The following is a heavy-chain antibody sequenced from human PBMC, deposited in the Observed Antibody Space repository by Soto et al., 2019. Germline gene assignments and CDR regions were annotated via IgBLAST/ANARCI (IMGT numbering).Heavy chain of an antibody. CDR2: INHSGST. CDR3: ARERKGCSSAYYYAPYFDS. D-gene: IGHD3-22*01. CDR1: GGTVSGYY. Sequence: PSATMSLTCAVFGGTVSGYYWSRIRQPPGKGKEWIGEINHSGSTNYNPSLKSRVTISVDTSKNQFSLKLSSVTAADMAVYYCARERKGCSSAYYYAPYFDSWRQGIQITGSS. V-gene: IGHV4-34*01. J-gene: IGHJ4*02.